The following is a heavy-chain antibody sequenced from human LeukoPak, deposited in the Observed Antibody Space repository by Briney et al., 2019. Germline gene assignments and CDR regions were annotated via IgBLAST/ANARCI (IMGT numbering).Heavy chain of an antibody. Sequence: ASVKVSCKASGYTFTNYDINWVRQATGQGLEWMGWMNPNSGNTGYAQKFQGRVTITRNTSISTAYMELSSLRSEDTAVYYCARGVDTAMVLNYYYCMDVWGRGTTVTASS. J-gene: IGHJ6*03. CDR3: ARGVDTAMVLNYYYCMDV. D-gene: IGHD5-18*01. CDR1: GYTFTNYD. CDR2: MNPNSGNT. V-gene: IGHV1-8*03.